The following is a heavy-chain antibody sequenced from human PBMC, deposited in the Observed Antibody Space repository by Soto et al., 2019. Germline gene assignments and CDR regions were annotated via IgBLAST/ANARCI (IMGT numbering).Heavy chain of an antibody. CDR1: GGTFSSYA. CDR2: IIPIFGTA. V-gene: IGHV1-69*13. Sequence: ASVKVSCKASGGTFSSYAISWVRQAPGQGLEWMGGIIPIFGTANYAQKFQGRVTITADESTSTAYMELSSLRSEDTAVYYCARASAYYDILTGYYKDDAFDIWGQGTMVTVSS. J-gene: IGHJ3*02. D-gene: IGHD3-9*01. CDR3: ARASAYYDILTGYYKDDAFDI.